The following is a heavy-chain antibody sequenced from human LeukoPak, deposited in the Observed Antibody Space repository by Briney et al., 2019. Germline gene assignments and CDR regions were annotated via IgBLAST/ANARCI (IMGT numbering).Heavy chain of an antibody. CDR3: ARDLLAWGGSPSNI. Sequence: ASVKVSCKASGYTFNTYGITWVRQAPGQGLEWMGWISGYNGKTKYAQKLQDRVTMTTDTSTTTAYMELRSLRSDDTAVYYCARDLLAWGGSPSNIWGQGTMVTVSS. CDR1: GYTFNTYG. CDR2: ISGYNGKT. D-gene: IGHD3-3*01. J-gene: IGHJ3*02. V-gene: IGHV1-18*01.